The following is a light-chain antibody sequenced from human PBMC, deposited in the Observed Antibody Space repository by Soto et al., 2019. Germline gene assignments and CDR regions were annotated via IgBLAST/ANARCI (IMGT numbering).Light chain of an antibody. Sequence: DIQMTPSPSSLSASVGDRVTITCRASQSISTYLNWYQQIPGKAPKLLIYAASSLQSGVPSKFSGSGSGTDFTLTISSLQPEDFATYYCQHSYSTPRTFGGGTKVEIK. CDR1: QSISTY. J-gene: IGKJ4*01. CDR2: AAS. V-gene: IGKV1-39*01. CDR3: QHSYSTPRT.